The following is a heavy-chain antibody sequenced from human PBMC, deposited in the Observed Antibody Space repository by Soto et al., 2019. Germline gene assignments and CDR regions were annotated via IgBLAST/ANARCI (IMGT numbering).Heavy chain of an antibody. CDR1: GYTFTSYG. CDR2: ISAYNGNT. Sequence: GASVKVSCKASGYTFTSYGISWVRQAPGQGLEWMGWISAYNGNTNYAQKLQGRVTMTTDTSTSTAYMELRSLRSDDTAVYYCARVASSSWYDAFDIWGQGTMVTVSS. D-gene: IGHD6-13*01. J-gene: IGHJ3*02. V-gene: IGHV1-18*01. CDR3: ARVASSSWYDAFDI.